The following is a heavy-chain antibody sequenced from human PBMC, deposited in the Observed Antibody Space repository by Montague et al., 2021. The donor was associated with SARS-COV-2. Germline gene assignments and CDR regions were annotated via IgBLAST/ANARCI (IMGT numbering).Heavy chain of an antibody. D-gene: IGHD3-10*01. CDR2: IYYSGST. Sequence: SETLSLTCTVSGGSISSSSYYWGWIRQPPGKGLEWIGSIYYSGSTYYNPSLKSRVAISVDASKNQFSLKLSSVTAADTAVYYCARVRCYGSGTSLGMDVWGQGTTVTVSS. CDR1: GGSISSSSYY. V-gene: IGHV4-39*01. J-gene: IGHJ6*02. CDR3: ARVRCYGSGTSLGMDV.